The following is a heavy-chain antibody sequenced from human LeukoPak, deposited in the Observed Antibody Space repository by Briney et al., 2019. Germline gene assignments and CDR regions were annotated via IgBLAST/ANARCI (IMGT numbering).Heavy chain of an antibody. D-gene: IGHD3-10*01. J-gene: IGHJ4*02. V-gene: IGHV3-15*01. CDR1: GFTFSNAW. CDR2: IKSKTDGGTT. Sequence: GGSLRLSCAASGFTFSNAWMSWVRQAPGKGLEWVGRIKSKTDGGTTDYAAPVKGRFTISRDDSKNTLYLQMNSLKTEDTAVYYCTTGPTMVRGAYLGGGVLMDYWGQGTLVTVSS. CDR3: TTGPTMVRGAYLGGGVLMDY.